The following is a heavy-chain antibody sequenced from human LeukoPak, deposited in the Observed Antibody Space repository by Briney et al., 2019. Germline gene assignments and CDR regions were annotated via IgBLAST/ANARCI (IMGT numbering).Heavy chain of an antibody. CDR1: GFTFSSYS. J-gene: IGHJ6*02. V-gene: IGHV3-21*01. CDR3: ARIGIPYYSYGMDV. CDR2: ISSSSSYI. Sequence: GGSLRLSCAASGFTFSSYSMNLVRHAPGKGLERFTSISSSSSYIYYADSVKGRFTISRDNAKNSLYLQMNSLRAEDTAVYYCARIGIPYYSYGMDVWGQGTTVTVSS.